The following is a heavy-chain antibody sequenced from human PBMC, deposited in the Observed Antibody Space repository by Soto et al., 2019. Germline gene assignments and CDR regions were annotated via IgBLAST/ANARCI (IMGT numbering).Heavy chain of an antibody. V-gene: IGHV5-51*01. D-gene: IGHD5-18*01. CDR2: IYPGDSDT. J-gene: IGHJ3*02. CDR1: GYSFTSYW. Sequence: PGESLKISCKGSGYSFTSYWIGWVRQMPGKGLEWMGIIYPGDSDTRYSPSFQGQVTISADKSISTAYLQWSSLKASDTAMYYCATSDTAMAQTDAFDIWGQGTMVTVSS. CDR3: ATSDTAMAQTDAFDI.